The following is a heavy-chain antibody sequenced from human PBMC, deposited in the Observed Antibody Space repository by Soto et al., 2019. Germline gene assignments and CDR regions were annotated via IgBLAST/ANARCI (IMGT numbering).Heavy chain of an antibody. CDR1: GFTFSGSA. CDR3: TRHPGYSSGWYYYYGMDV. Sequence: GGSLRLSCAASGFTFSGSAMHWVRQASGKGLEWVGRIRSKANSYATAYAASVKGRFTISRDDSKNTAYLQMNSLKTEDTAVYYCTRHPGYSSGWYYYYGMDVWGQGTTVTVSS. V-gene: IGHV3-73*01. CDR2: IRSKANSYAT. J-gene: IGHJ6*02. D-gene: IGHD6-19*01.